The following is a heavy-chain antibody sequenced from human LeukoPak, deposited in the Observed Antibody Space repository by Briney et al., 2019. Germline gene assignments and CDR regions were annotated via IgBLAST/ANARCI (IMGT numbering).Heavy chain of an antibody. D-gene: IGHD6-13*01. CDR2: IYTSGST. CDR3: ARSAGYSSSWYGAYYFDY. V-gene: IGHV4-4*07. CDR1: GGSISSYY. Sequence: KPSETLSLTCTVSGGSISSYYRSWIRQPAGKGLEWIGRIYTSGSTNYNPSLKSRVTTSVDTSKNQFSLKLSSVTAADTAVYYCARSAGYSSSWYGAYYFDYWGQGTLVTVSS. J-gene: IGHJ4*02.